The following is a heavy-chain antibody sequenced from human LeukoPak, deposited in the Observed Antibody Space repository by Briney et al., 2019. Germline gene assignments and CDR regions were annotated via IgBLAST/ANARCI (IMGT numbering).Heavy chain of an antibody. CDR3: ARLGYCSSTSCFDY. Sequence: PSETLSLTCAVYGGSFSGYYWGWIRQPPGKGLEWFGEINHSGSTNYNPSLKSRVTISVDTSKNQFSLKLSSVTAADTAVYYCARLGYCSSTSCFDYWGQGTLVTVSS. D-gene: IGHD2-2*01. V-gene: IGHV4-34*01. J-gene: IGHJ4*02. CDR2: INHSGST. CDR1: GGSFSGYY.